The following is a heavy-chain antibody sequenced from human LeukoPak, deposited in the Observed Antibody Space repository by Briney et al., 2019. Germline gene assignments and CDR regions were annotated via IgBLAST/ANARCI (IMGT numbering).Heavy chain of an antibody. CDR3: ARDRNDYGDSNYFDY. CDR2: ISSSSSYI. V-gene: IGHV3-21*01. CDR1: GFIFSSYS. D-gene: IGHD4-17*01. Sequence: GGSLRLSCAASGFIFSSYSMNWVRQAPGKGLEWVSSISSSSSYIYYADSVKGRFTISRDNAKNSLYLQMNSLRAEDTAVYYCARDRNDYGDSNYFDYWGQGTLVIVSS. J-gene: IGHJ4*02.